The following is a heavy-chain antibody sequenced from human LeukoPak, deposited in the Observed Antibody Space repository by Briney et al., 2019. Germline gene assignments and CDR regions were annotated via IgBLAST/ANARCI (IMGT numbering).Heavy chain of an antibody. CDR1: GGSTSSGNYY. D-gene: IGHD3-3*01. J-gene: IGHJ4*02. CDR3: ARLGAGPTYYDFWSGYSSFYFDY. CDR2: ISSSGHT. V-gene: IGHV4-39*02. Sequence: SETLSLTCTVSGGSTSSGNYYWGWIRQPPEKGLERLGGISSSGHTYYNPSLKSRITISIDTSKNHFSLKLSSVSAADTAVYYCARLGAGPTYYDFWSGYSSFYFDYWGQGTLVTVSS.